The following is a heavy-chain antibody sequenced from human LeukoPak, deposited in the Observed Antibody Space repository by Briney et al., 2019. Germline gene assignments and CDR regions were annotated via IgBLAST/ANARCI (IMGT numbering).Heavy chain of an antibody. CDR2: IYPGDSAT. CDR3: ARPAAGLGGFDY. V-gene: IGHV5-51*01. J-gene: IGHJ4*02. CDR1: GYSFTAYW. D-gene: IGHD3-16*01. Sequence: GESLKISCRGSGYSFTAYWIAWVRQMPGKGLEWMATIYPGDSATTYSPSFQGQVTISADKSITAYLQWSSLKASDTAMYYCARPAAGLGGFDYWGQGTQVTVSS.